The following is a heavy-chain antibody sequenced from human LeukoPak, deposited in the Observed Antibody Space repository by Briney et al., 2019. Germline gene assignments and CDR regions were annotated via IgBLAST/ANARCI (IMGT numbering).Heavy chain of an antibody. V-gene: IGHV3-23*01. J-gene: IGHJ4*02. CDR2: ISGSGGST. D-gene: IGHD3-10*01. CDR3: ARAGFTFSDYFGSFFDY. CDR1: GFTFSSYA. Sequence: GGSLRLSCAASGFTFSSYAMSWVRQAPGEGLEWVSAISGSGGSTYYADSVKVRFTISRNNSKNSLYLQLNLLRPEDTAVYSCARAGFTFSDYFGSFFDYWGQGTLVTVSS.